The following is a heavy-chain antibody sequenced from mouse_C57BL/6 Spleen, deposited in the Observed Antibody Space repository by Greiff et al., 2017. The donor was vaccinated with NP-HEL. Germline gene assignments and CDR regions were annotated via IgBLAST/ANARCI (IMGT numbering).Heavy chain of an antibody. Sequence: VQLQQSGAELAKPGASVKLSCKASGYTFTSYWMHWVKQRPGQGLEWIGYINPSSGYTKYNQKFKDKATLTADKSSSTAYMQLSSLTYEDSAVYYCARSTTVVRDYFDYWGQGTTLTVSS. CDR1: GYTFTSYW. CDR3: ARSTTVVRDYFDY. CDR2: INPSSGYT. D-gene: IGHD1-1*01. J-gene: IGHJ2*01. V-gene: IGHV1-7*01.